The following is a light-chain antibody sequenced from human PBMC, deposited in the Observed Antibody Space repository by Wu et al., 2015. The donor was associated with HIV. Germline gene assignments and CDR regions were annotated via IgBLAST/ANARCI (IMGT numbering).Light chain of an antibody. V-gene: IGKV3-20*01. J-gene: IGKJ2*01. CDR3: QQEDN. CDR1: QSVSSNY. CDR2: GAS. Sequence: EIVLTQSPDTLSLSPGERATMYCRASQSVSSNYLAWYQQKPGQAPRLLIYGASNRATGISDRFSGRVVGPVVTLIIDKVEREDFALYYCQQEDNFGQGTKLEF.